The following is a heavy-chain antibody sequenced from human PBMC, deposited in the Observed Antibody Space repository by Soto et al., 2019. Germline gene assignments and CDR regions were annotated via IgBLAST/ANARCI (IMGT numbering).Heavy chain of an antibody. J-gene: IGHJ5*02. Sequence: SETLSLTCTVSGASISGFYWSWIRKSAGKGLEWIGRIYATGTTDYNPSLKSRVMMSVDTSKKQFSLKLRSVTAADTAVYYCVRDGTKTLRDWFDPWGQGSSVTVSS. D-gene: IGHD1-1*01. V-gene: IGHV4-4*07. CDR3: VRDGTKTLRDWFDP. CDR1: GASISGFY. CDR2: IYATGTT.